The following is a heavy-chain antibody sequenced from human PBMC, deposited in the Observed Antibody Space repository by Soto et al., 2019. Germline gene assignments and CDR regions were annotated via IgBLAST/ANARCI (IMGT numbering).Heavy chain of an antibody. D-gene: IGHD6-13*01. V-gene: IGHV3-66*01. CDR1: GFTVSSSH. CDR2: IYSAGSA. Sequence: LRLSCAASGFTVSSSHMSWVRQAPGKGLEWVSIIYSAGSADFADSVKGRFTISRDNSKNTLYLQMSSLRAEDTAVYYCTRVYSSSYHYFDYWGQGTLVTVSS. CDR3: TRVYSSSYHYFDY. J-gene: IGHJ4*02.